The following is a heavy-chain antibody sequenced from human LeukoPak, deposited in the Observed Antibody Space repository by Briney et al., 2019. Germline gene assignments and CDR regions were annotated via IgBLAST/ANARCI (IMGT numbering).Heavy chain of an antibody. D-gene: IGHD3-3*01. CDR1: GFTFSRYA. CDR2: ITGSGGTT. CDR3: ATQSGPDDY. Sequence: PGGSLRLSCAASGFTFSRYAMTWVRQGPGKGLEWVSSITGSGGTTYYADSVKGRFTISRDNSKKTLYLQMNSLRAEDTAVYYCATQSGPDDYWGQGTLVTVSS. J-gene: IGHJ4*02. V-gene: IGHV3-23*01.